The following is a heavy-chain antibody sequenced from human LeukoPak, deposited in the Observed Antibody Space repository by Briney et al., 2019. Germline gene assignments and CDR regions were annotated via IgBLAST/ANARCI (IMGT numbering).Heavy chain of an antibody. D-gene: IGHD2-2*01. CDR3: ARHVSLDIVVVPAAISV. CDR2: IYHSGST. V-gene: IGHV4-38-2*01. CDR1: GYSISSGYY. Sequence: PSEALSLTCGVSGYSISSGYYWGWTRQPPGKGLEWIGSIYHSGSTYYNPSLKSRVTISVDTSKNQFSLKLSSVTAADTAVYYCARHVSLDIVVVPAAISVWGQGTMVTVSS. J-gene: IGHJ3*01.